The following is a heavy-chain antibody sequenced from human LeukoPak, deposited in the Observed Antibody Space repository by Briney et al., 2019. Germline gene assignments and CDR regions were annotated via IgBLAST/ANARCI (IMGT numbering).Heavy chain of an antibody. J-gene: IGHJ4*02. Sequence: PGGSLRLSCAASGFKFSRYGMSWVRQAPGKGLEWVSAITGRGVRTYNGDSVKGRFTISRDTSKNTVYLQMNSLRGDDTAVYYCANGAHPDSSHYYFDYWGQGGLVSVSS. CDR3: ANGAHPDSSHYYFDY. CDR2: ITGRGVRT. V-gene: IGHV3-23*01. D-gene: IGHD2-2*01. CDR1: GFKFSRYG.